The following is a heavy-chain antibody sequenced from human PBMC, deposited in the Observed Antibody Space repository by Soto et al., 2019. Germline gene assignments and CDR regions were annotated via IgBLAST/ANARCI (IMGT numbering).Heavy chain of an antibody. Sequence: GGSLRLSCAASGFTFSSYGMSWVRQAPGKGLEWVSTIKESGGGTYYADSVKGRFTISRDNAKNTLYLQMNSLRAEDTAVYYCAKIGGSHQVPKPGDRYHHDSMDIWGKGTMVTVSS. CDR2: IKESGGGT. J-gene: IGHJ6*03. CDR1: GFTFSSYG. CDR3: AKIGGSHQVPKPGDRYHHDSMDI. V-gene: IGHV3-23*01. D-gene: IGHD3-10*01.